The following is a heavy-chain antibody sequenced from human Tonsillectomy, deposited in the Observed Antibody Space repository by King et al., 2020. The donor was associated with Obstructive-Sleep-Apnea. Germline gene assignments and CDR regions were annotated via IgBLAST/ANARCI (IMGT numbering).Heavy chain of an antibody. CDR2: INYSGST. CDR3: ARGGWELLHDAFDI. V-gene: IGHV4-59*01. Sequence: VPLQESGPGLVKPSETLSLTCTVSGGSISSYYWSWIRQPPGKGLEWIGFINYSGSTNFNPSLKSRVTISVDTSNNQFSVRLSSVTAADAAVYYCARGGWELLHDAFDIWGQGTMVTVSS. D-gene: IGHD1-26*01. J-gene: IGHJ3*02. CDR1: GGSISSYY.